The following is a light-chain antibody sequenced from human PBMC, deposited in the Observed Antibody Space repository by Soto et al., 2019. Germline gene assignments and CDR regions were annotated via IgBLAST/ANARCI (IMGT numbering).Light chain of an antibody. CDR1: SSGVGGFEY. V-gene: IGLV2-14*01. CDR3: GSITRSSTSV. J-gene: IGLJ1*01. Sequence: QSVLGQPASVSGSPGQSITISCTGTSSGVGGFEYVSWYQHQPGKAPKLIIYDVTKRPSGVSNRFSGSKSGNTASLTISGIQAEDEGDYYCGSITRSSTSVFGTGTKVTVL. CDR2: DVT.